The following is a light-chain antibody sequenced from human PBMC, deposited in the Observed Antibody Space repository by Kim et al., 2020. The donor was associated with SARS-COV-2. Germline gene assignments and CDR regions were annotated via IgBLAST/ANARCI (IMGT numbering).Light chain of an antibody. J-gene: IGLJ3*02. V-gene: IGLV3-21*01. CDR3: QVWDSISNHRV. CDR2: YDS. CDR1: NIGRKS. Sequence: PGETATITCERDNIGRKSVHWCQQKPGQAPVLAISYDSDRPSGIPERFSGSNSGNPATLTISRVEAGDEADYFCQVWDSISNHRVFGGGTQLTVL.